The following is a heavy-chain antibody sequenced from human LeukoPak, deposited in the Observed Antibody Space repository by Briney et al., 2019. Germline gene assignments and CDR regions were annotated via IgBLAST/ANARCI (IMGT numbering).Heavy chain of an antibody. V-gene: IGHV4-38-2*01. Sequence: SETLSLTCAVSGYSISSGYYWGWIRQPPGKGLEWIGNIYHSGSTYYNPSLKSRVTVSVDTSKNQFSLKLSSVTAADTAVYYCARRYSNYFFDYWGQGTLVTVSS. D-gene: IGHD4-11*01. CDR2: IYHSGST. CDR1: GYSISSGYY. CDR3: ARRYSNYFFDY. J-gene: IGHJ4*02.